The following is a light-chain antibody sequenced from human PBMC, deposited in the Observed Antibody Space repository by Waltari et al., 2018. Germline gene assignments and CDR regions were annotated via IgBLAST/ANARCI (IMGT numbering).Light chain of an antibody. V-gene: IGKV4-1*01. J-gene: IGKJ1*01. Sequence: HGANNKNYLAGVKKQPGQPPKLLIRWASTREAGVPDRVRRGGYETDFTLTNSSRRADDVAVYCCPQYYRSRTFGQGTRVDIK. CDR2: WAS. CDR1: HGANNKNY. CDR3: PQYYRSRT.